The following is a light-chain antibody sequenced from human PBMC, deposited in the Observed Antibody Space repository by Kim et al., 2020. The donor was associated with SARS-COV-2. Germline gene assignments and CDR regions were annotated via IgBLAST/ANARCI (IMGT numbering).Light chain of an antibody. CDR1: QSISSW. V-gene: IGKV1-5*03. J-gene: IGKJ4*01. Sequence: DIQMTQSPSTLSASVGNRVTITCRASQSISSWLAWYQQKPGKAPNHLIYKASSLESGVPSRFSGSGSGTDFTLTISSLQPDDFATYYCQQYNSYPLTFGGGTKVDIK. CDR2: KAS. CDR3: QQYNSYPLT.